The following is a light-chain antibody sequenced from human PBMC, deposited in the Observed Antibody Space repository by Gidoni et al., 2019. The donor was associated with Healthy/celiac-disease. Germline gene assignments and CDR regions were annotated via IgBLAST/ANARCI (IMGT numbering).Light chain of an antibody. Sequence: MVVNLCALCLTVNPGEPASISCRSSQSLLHSNGYNYLDWYLQKPGQSPQLLIYLGSKRASGVPDRFSGRGAGTDFTVKGIRVWAVQVWVFLCMKAVQMRITFGRGTQVEIK. J-gene: IGKJ5*01. CDR3: MKAVQMRIT. V-gene: IGKV2-28*01. CDR2: LGS. CDR1: QSLLHSNGYNY.